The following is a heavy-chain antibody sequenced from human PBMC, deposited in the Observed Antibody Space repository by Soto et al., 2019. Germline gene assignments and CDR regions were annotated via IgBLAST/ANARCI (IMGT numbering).Heavy chain of an antibody. CDR2: IIPIFGTA. V-gene: IGHV1-69*13. CDR3: ARDPPRVYYDSSGLDY. D-gene: IGHD3-22*01. Sequence: GASVKVSCKASGGTFSSYAISWVRQAPGQGLEWMGGIIPIFGTANYAQKFQGRVTITADESTSTAYMELSSLRSEDTAVYYCARDPPRVYYDSSGLDYWGQGTLVTVSS. CDR1: GGTFSSYA. J-gene: IGHJ4*02.